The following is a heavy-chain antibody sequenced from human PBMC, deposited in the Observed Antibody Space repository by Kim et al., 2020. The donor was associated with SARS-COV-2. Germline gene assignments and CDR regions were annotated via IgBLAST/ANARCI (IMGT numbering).Heavy chain of an antibody. V-gene: IGHV3-30*18. CDR2: ISYDGSNK. Sequence: GGSLRLSCAASGFTFSSYGMHWVRQAPGKGLEWVAVISYDGSNKYYADSVKGRFTISRGNSKNTLYLQMNSLRAEDTAVYYCAKDVDFWSGYSDYWGQGT. CDR1: GFTFSSYG. CDR3: AKDVDFWSGYSDY. D-gene: IGHD3-3*01. J-gene: IGHJ4*02.